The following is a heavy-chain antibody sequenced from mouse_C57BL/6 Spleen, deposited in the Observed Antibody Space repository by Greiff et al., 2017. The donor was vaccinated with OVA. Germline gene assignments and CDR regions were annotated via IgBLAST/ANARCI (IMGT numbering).Heavy chain of an antibody. V-gene: IGHV1-61*01. J-gene: IGHJ4*01. CDR2: IYPSDSET. D-gene: IGHD2-1*01. Sequence: QVQLQQPGAELVRPGSSVKLSCKASGYTFTSYWMDWVKQRPGQGLEWIGNIYPSDSETNYNQKFKDKATLTVDKSSSTAYMQLSSLTSEDSAVYYCARDYYDNYVRAKDYWGQGTSVTVSS. CDR1: GYTFTSYW. CDR3: ARDYYDNYVRAKDY.